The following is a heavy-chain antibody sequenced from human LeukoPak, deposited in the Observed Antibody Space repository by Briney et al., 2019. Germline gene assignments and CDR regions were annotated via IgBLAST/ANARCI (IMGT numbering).Heavy chain of an antibody. CDR2: IIPIFGTA. CDR1: GGTFSSYA. J-gene: IGHJ6*03. V-gene: IGHV1-69*05. Sequence: SVKVSCKASGGTFSSYAISWVRQAPGQGLEWMGGIIPIFGTANYAQKFQGRVTITTDESTSTAYMELSSLRSEDTAVYYCARVPTPYFDFWSGYYENYYYYMDVWGKGTTVTVSS. CDR3: ARVPTPYFDFWSGYYENYYYYMDV. D-gene: IGHD3-3*01.